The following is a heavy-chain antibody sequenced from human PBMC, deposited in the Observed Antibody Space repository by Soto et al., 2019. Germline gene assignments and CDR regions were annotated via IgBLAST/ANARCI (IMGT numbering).Heavy chain of an antibody. V-gene: IGHV1-69*01. J-gene: IGHJ4*02. CDR3: ARAPILVSVALHENYFDS. Sequence: QLHLVQSGAEVKKPGSSLKVSCKASGGTFSNSGISWVRQAPGQGLEWMGGIIPIFDTTNYAQKLQGRITIIADESTNTVYMELSNLRSADTGVYYWARAPILVSVALHENYFDSWGQGTLVTVSS. CDR2: IIPIFDTT. CDR1: GGTFSNSG. D-gene: IGHD6-19*01.